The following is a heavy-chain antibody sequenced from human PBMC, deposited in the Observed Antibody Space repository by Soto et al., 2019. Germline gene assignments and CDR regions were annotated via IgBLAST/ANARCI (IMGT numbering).Heavy chain of an antibody. J-gene: IGHJ4*02. CDR3: ARAQGYSGYAGLSN. CDR2: IIPRFGTA. CDR1: GGPFSSYA. V-gene: IGHV1-69*12. Sequence: QVQLGQSGAEVKKPWSSVKVSCKASGGPFSSYAISWVRQAPGKGLGLMGGIIPRFGTANYAQKFQGRVTITADESTSTAYRELSSLRSEDTAVYYCARAQGYSGYAGLSNWGQGTLVTVS. D-gene: IGHD5-12*01.